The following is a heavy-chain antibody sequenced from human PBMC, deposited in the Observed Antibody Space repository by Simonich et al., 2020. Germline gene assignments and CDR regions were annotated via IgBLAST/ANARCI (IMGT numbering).Heavy chain of an antibody. CDR1: GFTFSSYW. Sequence: EVQLVESGGGLVQPGGSLRLSCAASGFTFSSYWMSWVRQAPGKGLEWVANIKQDGSEKYYVDSVKGRFTISRDNAKNSLYLQRNSLRAEATAVYYCARDGLGTAYYYYMDVWGKGTTVTVSS. V-gene: IGHV3-7*01. J-gene: IGHJ6*03. D-gene: IGHD7-27*01. CDR3: ARDGLGTAYYYYMDV. CDR2: IKQDGSEK.